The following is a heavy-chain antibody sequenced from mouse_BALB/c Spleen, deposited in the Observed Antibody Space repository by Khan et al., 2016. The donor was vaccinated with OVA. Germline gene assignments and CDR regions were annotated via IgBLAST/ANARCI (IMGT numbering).Heavy chain of an antibody. D-gene: IGHD2-12*01. CDR3: ARYDDGYAMDY. Sequence: EVQLQESGPSLVKPSQTLTLTCSVTGDSITSGYWNWFRKFPGNKLEYIGYISYSGNTYYNHSLKNRISISRDTSKNKYYLQLNSVTTEETATYYCARYDDGYAMDYWGQGTSGTVSS. CDR1: GDSITSGY. J-gene: IGHJ4*01. CDR2: ISYSGNT. V-gene: IGHV3-8*02.